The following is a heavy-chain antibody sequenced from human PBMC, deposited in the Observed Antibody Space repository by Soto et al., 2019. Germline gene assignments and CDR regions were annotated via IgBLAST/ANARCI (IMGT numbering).Heavy chain of an antibody. J-gene: IGHJ4*02. Sequence: LSRTCTAPGGSISSNYWTWIRQPPGKRLEWIGYVYNSGSHNYNPSLKSRVTISEDTAKSQFSLKVNSMTKADTAVYYCVKYRRGAVAGYALDNWGQGILVTVSS. CDR2: VYNSGSH. CDR3: VKYRRGAVAGYALDN. CDR1: GGSISSNY. V-gene: IGHV4-59*01. D-gene: IGHD6-13*01.